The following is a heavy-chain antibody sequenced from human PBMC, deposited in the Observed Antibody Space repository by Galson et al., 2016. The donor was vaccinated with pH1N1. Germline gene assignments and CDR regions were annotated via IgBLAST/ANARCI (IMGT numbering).Heavy chain of an antibody. Sequence: SLRLSCAASGFTFSDYYMSWIRQAPGKGLEWLSYISSSGNTKYYADSVKGRFTISRDNARNSLYLQMNSLRAEDTALYYCAGYCNGGSCSGSYYYFDTWGQGTLVTVSS. CDR2: ISSSGNTK. J-gene: IGHJ4*02. V-gene: IGHV3-11*01. CDR3: AGYCNGGSCSGSYYYFDT. D-gene: IGHD2-15*01. CDR1: GFTFSDYY.